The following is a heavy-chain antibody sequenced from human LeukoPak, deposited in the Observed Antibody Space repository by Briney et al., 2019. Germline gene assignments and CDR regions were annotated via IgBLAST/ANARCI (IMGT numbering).Heavy chain of an antibody. V-gene: IGHV3-30-3*01. CDR1: GFTFGSYW. D-gene: IGHD1-26*01. J-gene: IGHJ4*02. CDR3: ARAHSGSYHDY. CDR2: ISYDGSNK. Sequence: GGSLRLSCAGSGFTFGSYWMNWVRQAPGKGLEWVAVISYDGSNKYYADSVKGRFTISRDNSKNTLYLQMNSPRAEDTAVYYCARAHSGSYHDYWGQGTLVTVSS.